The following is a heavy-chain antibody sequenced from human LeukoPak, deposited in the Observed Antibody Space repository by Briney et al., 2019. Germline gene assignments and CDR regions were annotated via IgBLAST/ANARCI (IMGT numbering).Heavy chain of an antibody. CDR1: GFTFDDYA. J-gene: IGHJ4*02. D-gene: IGHD5-18*01. Sequence: GGSLRLSCAASGFTFDDYAMHWVRHAPGKGLEWVSGISWNSGSIGYADSVKGRFTISRDNAKNSLYLQMNSLRAEDTALYYCAKGNLRGYSYGQTDYWGQGTLVTVSS. CDR3: AKGNLRGYSYGQTDY. V-gene: IGHV3-9*01. CDR2: ISWNSGSI.